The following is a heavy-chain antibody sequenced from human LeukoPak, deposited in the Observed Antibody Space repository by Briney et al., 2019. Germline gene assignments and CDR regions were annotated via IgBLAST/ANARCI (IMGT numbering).Heavy chain of an antibody. V-gene: IGHV4-39*07. J-gene: IGHJ4*02. CDR1: GGSISSSSYY. CDR2: IHYSGST. CDR3: ARDARVGTRYFDY. Sequence: SETLSLTCTVSGGSISSSSYYWAWIRQPPGKGLEWIGSIHYSGSTYYNPSLQSRVTISVDTSKNQFSLKLSSVTAADTAVYYCARDARVGTRYFDYWGQGTLVTVSS. D-gene: IGHD4-23*01.